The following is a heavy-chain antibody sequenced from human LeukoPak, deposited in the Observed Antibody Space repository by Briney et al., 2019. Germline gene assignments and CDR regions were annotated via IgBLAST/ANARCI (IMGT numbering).Heavy chain of an antibody. CDR2: IWFDGSNK. J-gene: IGHJ4*02. CDR1: GFTYSSYA. Sequence: GGSLRLSCAATGFTYSSYAMSWVRQAPGKGLEWVAVIWFDGSNKYYADSVKGRFTISRDNSKNTLFLQMNSLRAEDTAVYYCATDQVYVPDYWGQGTLVTVSS. V-gene: IGHV3-33*08. D-gene: IGHD3-16*01. CDR3: ATDQVYVPDY.